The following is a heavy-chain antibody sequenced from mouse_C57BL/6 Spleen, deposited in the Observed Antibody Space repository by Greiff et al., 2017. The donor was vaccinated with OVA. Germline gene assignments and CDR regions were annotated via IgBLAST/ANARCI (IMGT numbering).Heavy chain of an antibody. J-gene: IGHJ2*01. CDR2: IYPRSGNT. D-gene: IGHD2-2*01. CDR3: ARSMVTTSYFDY. Sequence: QVQLQQSGAELARPGASVKLSCKASGYTFTSYGISWVKQRTGQGLEWIGEIYPRSGNTYYNEKFKGKATLTADKSSSTAYMELRRLPSEDSAVYFCARSMVTTSYFDYWGQGTTLTVSS. CDR1: GYTFTSYG. V-gene: IGHV1-81*01.